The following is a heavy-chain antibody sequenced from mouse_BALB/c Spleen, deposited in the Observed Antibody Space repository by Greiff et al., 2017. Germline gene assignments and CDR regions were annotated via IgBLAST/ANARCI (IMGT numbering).Heavy chain of an antibody. CDR2: ISSGGSYT. CDR1: GFTFSSYG. D-gene: IGHD1-1*01. J-gene: IGHJ2*01. V-gene: IGHV5-6*02. CDR3: ARRDYYGSSYGDY. Sequence: EVKLVESGGDLVKPGGSLKLSCAASGFTFSSYGMSWVRQTPDKRLEWVATISSGGSYTYYPDSVKGRFTISRDNAKNTLYLQMSSLKSEDTAMYYCARRDYYGSSYGDYWGQGTTLTVSS.